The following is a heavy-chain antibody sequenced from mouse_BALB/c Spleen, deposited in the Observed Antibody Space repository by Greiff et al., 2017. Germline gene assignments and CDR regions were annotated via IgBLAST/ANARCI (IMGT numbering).Heavy chain of an antibody. CDR3: ARLTGTTWFAY. Sequence: EVMLVESGGGLVQPGGSRKLSCAASGFTFSSFGMHWVRQAPEKGLEWVAYISSGSSTIYYADTVKGRFTISRDNPKNTLFLQMTSLRSEDTAMYYCARLTGTTWFAYWGQGTLVTVSA. D-gene: IGHD4-1*01. J-gene: IGHJ3*01. CDR2: ISSGSSTI. CDR1: GFTFSSFG. V-gene: IGHV5-17*02.